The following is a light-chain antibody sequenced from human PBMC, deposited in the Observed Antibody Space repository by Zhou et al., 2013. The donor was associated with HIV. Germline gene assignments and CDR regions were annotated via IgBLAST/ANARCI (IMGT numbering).Light chain of an antibody. CDR2: AAS. J-gene: IGKJ2*01. CDR3: QQANRFPQT. Sequence: DIQVTQSPSSLSAYVGDSVTITCRASQDIRNNLGWYQQKPGKAPERLIYAASTLQSGVPSRFSGSGFGTDFTLTINRLHPEDFATYYCQQANRFPQTFGQGTKVEIK. V-gene: IGKV1-17*01. CDR1: QDIRNN.